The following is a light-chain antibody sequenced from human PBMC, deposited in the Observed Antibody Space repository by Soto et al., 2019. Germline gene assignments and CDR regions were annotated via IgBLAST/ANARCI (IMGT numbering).Light chain of an antibody. J-gene: IGKJ1*01. CDR3: QQRSNWT. V-gene: IGKV3-11*01. Sequence: EIVLTQSPATLSLSPGERATLSCRASQSVSSFLAWYQQKPGQAPRLLIYDASNRATGIPARFSVSGSGTDVTLTISSLEPEDFAVYYCQQRSNWTFGQGTKVEIK. CDR2: DAS. CDR1: QSVSSF.